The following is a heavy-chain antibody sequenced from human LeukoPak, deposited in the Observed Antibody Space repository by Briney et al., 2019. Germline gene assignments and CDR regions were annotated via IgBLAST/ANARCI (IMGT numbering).Heavy chain of an antibody. CDR1: GGSISSSNYY. CDR3: ARGRTEDIVVVVALRKRNWFDP. CDR2: MHYSGST. Sequence: SETLSLTCTVSGGSISSSNYYWGWIRQPPGKGLEWIGSMHYSGSTYNNPSLKSRVTISVDTSKNQFSLKLSSVTAADTAVYYCARGRTEDIVVVVALRKRNWFDPWGQGTLVTVSS. V-gene: IGHV4-39*07. D-gene: IGHD2-15*01. J-gene: IGHJ5*02.